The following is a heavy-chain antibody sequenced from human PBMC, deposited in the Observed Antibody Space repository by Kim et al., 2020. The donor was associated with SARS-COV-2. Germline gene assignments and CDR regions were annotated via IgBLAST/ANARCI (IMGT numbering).Heavy chain of an antibody. CDR3: AKAAVVVTGIRYYYYYMDV. CDR2: ISYDGSNK. Sequence: GGSLRLSCAASGFTFSSYGMHWVRQAPGKGLEWVAVISYDGSNKYYADSVKGRFTISRDNSKNTLYLQMNSLGAEDTAVYYCAKAAVVVTGIRYYYYYMDVWGIGTTVNVSS. CDR1: GFTFSSYG. J-gene: IGHJ6*03. D-gene: IGHD2-21*02. V-gene: IGHV3-30*18.